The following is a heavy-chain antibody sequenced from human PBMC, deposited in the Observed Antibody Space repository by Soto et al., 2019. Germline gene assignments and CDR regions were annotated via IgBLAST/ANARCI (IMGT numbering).Heavy chain of an antibody. CDR3: PRHRKDDPDI. D-gene: IGHD3-3*01. J-gene: IGHJ4*01. Sequence: TSQTMSHTCTVSVASIRSGGYYWSWIRQRPGKGLEWIAYIFYTGSAYYNPSLESRLSISIDRSKNQFSLKLSSVSSAEKAVYYCPRHRKDDPDIWVNGTRAT. V-gene: IGHV4-31*03. CDR1: VASIRSGGYY. CDR2: IFYTGSA.